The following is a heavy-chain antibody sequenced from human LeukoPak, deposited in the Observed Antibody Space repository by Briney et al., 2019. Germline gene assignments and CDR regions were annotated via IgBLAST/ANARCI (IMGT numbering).Heavy chain of an antibody. V-gene: IGHV3-21*01. CDR1: GYTFSSYS. Sequence: PGGSLRLSCAASGYTFSSYSINWVRQAPGKGLEWVSSLSVRSNYIYYADSVRGRFRISRDDARDSLYLQMNSLRAEDTAVYYCVRLRRNSDTSGFYYYYDFWGQGTLVTVSS. CDR2: LSVRSNYI. J-gene: IGHJ4*02. D-gene: IGHD3-22*01. CDR3: VRLRRNSDTSGFYYYYDF.